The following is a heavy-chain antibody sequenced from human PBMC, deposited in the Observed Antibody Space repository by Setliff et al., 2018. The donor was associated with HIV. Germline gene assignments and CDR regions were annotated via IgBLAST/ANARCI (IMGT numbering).Heavy chain of an antibody. J-gene: IGHJ4*02. V-gene: IGHV3-7*01. CDR3: ARDATRGGDFDF. CDR2: TKYDGSET. CDR1: GLTFNRYW. D-gene: IGHD1-26*01. Sequence: HPGGSLRLSCVASGLTFNRYWMSWVRQVPGKGLEWVSNTKYDGSETFYVDSVKGRFTMSRDNAKNLVYLEMNSLKVEDTAVYYCARDATRGGDFDFWGQGTLVTVSS.